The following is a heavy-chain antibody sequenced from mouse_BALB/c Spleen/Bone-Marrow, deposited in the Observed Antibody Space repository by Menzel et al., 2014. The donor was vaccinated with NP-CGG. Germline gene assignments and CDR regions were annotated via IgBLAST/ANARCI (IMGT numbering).Heavy chain of an antibody. Sequence: VQLQQSGPGLVKPSQSLSLTCTVTGYSITSDYAWNWIRQFPGNKLEWMGYISYSGSTSYNPSLKSRISITRDTSKNQFFLQLNSVPTEDTATYYCARYDYAVGCFYYWGQGTTLTVSS. CDR2: ISYSGST. CDR3: ARYDYAVGCFYY. D-gene: IGHD2-4*01. V-gene: IGHV3-2*02. J-gene: IGHJ2*01. CDR1: GYSITSDYA.